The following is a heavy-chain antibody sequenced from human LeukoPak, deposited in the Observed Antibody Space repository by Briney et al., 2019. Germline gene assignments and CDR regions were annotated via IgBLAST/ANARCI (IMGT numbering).Heavy chain of an antibody. CDR2: ISFDAKVS. CDR1: GFTFSKFG. Sequence: GGSLRLSCAASGFTFSKFGMHWVRQAPGKGLEWVAVISFDAKVSYYADSVKGRFTISRDNSKNSLYLQMNSLRAEDTAVYYCARELGTTVNYWGQGTLVTVSS. CDR3: ARELGTTVNY. V-gene: IGHV3-30*03. J-gene: IGHJ4*02. D-gene: IGHD4-17*01.